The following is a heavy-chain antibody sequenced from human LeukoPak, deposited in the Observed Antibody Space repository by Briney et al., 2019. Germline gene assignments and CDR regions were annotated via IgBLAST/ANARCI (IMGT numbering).Heavy chain of an antibody. CDR1: GGFISSSTSY. J-gene: IGHJ4*02. V-gene: IGHV4-39*01. CDR2: IYYSGST. CDR3: ARVSRGNSVGGDY. D-gene: IGHD4-23*01. Sequence: SETLSLTCTVSGGFISSSTSYWGWIRQPPGKGLEWIGDIYYSGSTYSHPSLKSRVTISVDTSNNQFSLKLSSVTAADTAVYYCARVSRGNSVGGDYWGQGTLVTVSS.